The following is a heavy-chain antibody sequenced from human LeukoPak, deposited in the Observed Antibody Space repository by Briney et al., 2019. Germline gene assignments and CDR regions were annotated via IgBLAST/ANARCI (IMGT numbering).Heavy chain of an antibody. CDR3: ARVKGGSITFDY. CDR2: IYYSGST. Sequence: SETLSLTCTVSGGSISSSYYYWGWIRQPPGKGLEWIGSIYYSGSTYYNPSLKSRVTISVDTSKNQFSLKLSSVTAADTAVYYCARVKGGSITFDYWGQGTLVTVSS. CDR1: GGSISSSYYY. D-gene: IGHD5-12*01. V-gene: IGHV4-39*07. J-gene: IGHJ4*02.